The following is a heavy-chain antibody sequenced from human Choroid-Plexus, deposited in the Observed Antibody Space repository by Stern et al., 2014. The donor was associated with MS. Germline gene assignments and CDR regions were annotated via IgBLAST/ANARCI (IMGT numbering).Heavy chain of an antibody. D-gene: IGHD2/OR15-2a*01. CDR2: VSSDGSNK. CDR1: GFTLGSCA. Sequence: VQLVESGGGVVQPGTPLRLSCVASGFTLGSCAMHWVRQAPGKGLEWVAGVSSDGSNKDYADSVKGRFTISRDNSQNTLYMQMSSLRPEDTAVYYCAKDRQYLTYFFDHWGQGALVTVSS. J-gene: IGHJ5*02. V-gene: IGHV3-30*18. CDR3: AKDRQYLTYFFDH.